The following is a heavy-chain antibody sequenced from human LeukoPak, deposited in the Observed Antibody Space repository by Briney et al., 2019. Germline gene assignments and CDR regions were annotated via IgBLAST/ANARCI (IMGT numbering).Heavy chain of an antibody. Sequence: SETLSLTCTVSGGSISSYYWSWIRQPAGKGLEWIGRIYTSGSTNYNPSLKSRVTISVDTSKNQFSLKLSSVTAADTAVYYCARVGGDYYDSSGYTLYWGQGTLVTVSS. CDR1: GGSISSYY. V-gene: IGHV4-4*07. CDR3: ARVGGDYYDSSGYTLY. J-gene: IGHJ4*02. CDR2: IYTSGST. D-gene: IGHD3-22*01.